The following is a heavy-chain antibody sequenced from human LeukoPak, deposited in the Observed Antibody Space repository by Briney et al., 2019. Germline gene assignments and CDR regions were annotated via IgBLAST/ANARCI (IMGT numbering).Heavy chain of an antibody. J-gene: IGHJ6*02. CDR3: ARDQTTYGMDV. CDR2: INPSGGST. V-gene: IGHV1-46*01. CDR1: GYTFTSYY. Sequence: ASVKVSCKASGYTFTSYYMHWVRQAPGQGLEWMGIINPSGGSTSYAQKFQGRVTMTRDTSTSTAYMELRSLRSDDTAVYYCARDQTTYGMDVWGQGTTVTVSS.